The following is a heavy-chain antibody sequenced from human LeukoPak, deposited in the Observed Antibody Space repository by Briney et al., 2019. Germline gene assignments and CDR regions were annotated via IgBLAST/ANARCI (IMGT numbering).Heavy chain of an antibody. CDR3: ARQVGSYLYYFDN. J-gene: IGHJ4*02. V-gene: IGHV5-51*01. D-gene: IGHD1-26*01. CDR1: GYRFTSNW. Sequence: GESLKISCKGSGYRFTSNWIGWVRQMPGKGLEWMGVIYLGDSDTRYSPSFQGQVTISADRSISTAYLQWNNLQASDTAMYYCARQVGSYLYYFDNWGQGTPVTVSS. CDR2: IYLGDSDT.